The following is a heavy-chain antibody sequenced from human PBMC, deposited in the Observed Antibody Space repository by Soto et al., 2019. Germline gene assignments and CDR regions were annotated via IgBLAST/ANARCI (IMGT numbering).Heavy chain of an antibody. J-gene: IGHJ4*02. CDR3: AREKVTSGYTD. CDR1: GYTFTSYD. CDR2: MNPNSGNT. Sequence: QVQLVQSGAEVKKPGASVKVSCKDSGYTFTSYDINWVRQATGQGVEWMGWMNPNSGNTAYAQKFQGRTTMTTNTSISTAYMERSSLRSEDTAVYDCAREKVTSGYTDGGQGTLVTASS. V-gene: IGHV1-8*01. D-gene: IGHD3-22*01.